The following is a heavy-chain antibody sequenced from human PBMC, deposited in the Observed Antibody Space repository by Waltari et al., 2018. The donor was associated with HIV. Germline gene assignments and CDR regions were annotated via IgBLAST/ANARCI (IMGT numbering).Heavy chain of an antibody. CDR1: GFGFSDYD. D-gene: IGHD3-3*01. CDR3: VRDQVSSYDFWKVAYIKHYYGMDI. V-gene: IGHV3-48*01. Sequence: EARLVESGGTLERPGGSLTLSCEASGFGFSDYDMNWVRQAPGKGLEWIAFISSGSDTIHYARSLRGRLSVSRENSKNLLYLRLNNVTVDDTATYFCVRDQVSSYDFWKVAYIKHYYGMDIWGQGTTV. CDR2: ISSGSDTI. J-gene: IGHJ6*02.